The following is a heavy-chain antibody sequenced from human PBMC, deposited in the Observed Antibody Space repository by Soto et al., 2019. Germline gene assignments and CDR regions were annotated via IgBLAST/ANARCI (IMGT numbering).Heavy chain of an antibody. CDR3: ARGAVTTFYYFDY. D-gene: IGHD4-17*01. CDR2: IIPIFGTA. V-gene: IGHV1-69*13. J-gene: IGHJ4*02. Sequence: ASVKVSCKASGGTFSSYAISWVRQAPGQGLEWVGGIIPIFGTANYAQKFQGRVTITADESTSTAYMELSSLRSEDTAVYYCARGAVTTFYYFDYWGQGTLVTVSS. CDR1: GGTFSSYA.